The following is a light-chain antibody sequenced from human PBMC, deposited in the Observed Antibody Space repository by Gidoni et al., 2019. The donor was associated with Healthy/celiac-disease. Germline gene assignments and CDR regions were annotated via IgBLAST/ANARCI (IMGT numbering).Light chain of an antibody. CDR2: KDS. CDR1: ALPKQY. V-gene: IGLV3-25*03. J-gene: IGLJ2*01. CDR3: QSADSSGTHVV. Sequence: SYELTQPPSVSVSPGQTARITCPGDALPKQYAYWYQRKPGQAPVLVIYKDSERPSGIPERFSGSSSGTTVTLTISGVQAEDEADYYCQSADSSGTHVVFGGGTKLTVL.